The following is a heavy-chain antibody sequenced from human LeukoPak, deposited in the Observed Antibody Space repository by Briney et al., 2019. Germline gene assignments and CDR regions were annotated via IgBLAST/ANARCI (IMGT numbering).Heavy chain of an antibody. D-gene: IGHD6-19*01. J-gene: IGHJ6*02. V-gene: IGHV4-59*08. CDR3: ARGGKQWLVSYGMDV. CDR2: IYYSGST. Sequence: PSETLSLTCAVYGGSFSGYYWSWIRQPPGKGLEWIGYIYYSGSTNYNPSLKSRVTISVDTSKNQFSLKLSSVTAADTAVYYCARGGKQWLVSYGMDVWGQGTTVTVSS. CDR1: GGSFSGYY.